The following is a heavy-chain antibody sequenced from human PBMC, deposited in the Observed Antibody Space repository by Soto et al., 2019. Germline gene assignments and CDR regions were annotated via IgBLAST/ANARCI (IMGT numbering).Heavy chain of an antibody. D-gene: IGHD1-26*01. CDR2: IIHSEST. Sequence: SETLSLTCAVYGGSFSAYYWSWVRQPSGKGLEWIGEIIHSESTKYNPSLKSRVTISVDTSKNQFSLKLSSVTAADTAVYYCTRQRPTDGRWEFANYYGMDVWGQGTPVTSP. V-gene: IGHV4-34*12. CDR3: TRQRPTDGRWEFANYYGMDV. J-gene: IGHJ6*02. CDR1: GGSFSAYY.